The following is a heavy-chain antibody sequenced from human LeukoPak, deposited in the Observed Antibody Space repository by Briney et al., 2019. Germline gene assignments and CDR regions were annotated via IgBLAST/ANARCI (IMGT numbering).Heavy chain of an antibody. CDR2: IASDGSST. D-gene: IGHD4-23*01. Sequence: GGSLRLSCAAPGFTFSSYWMNWVRQAPGKGLVWVSRIASDGSSTTYADSVKGRFSISRDNAKNTLYLQMNSLRVEDTAVYYCARGRPHGNDYWGQGTLVTVSS. CDR1: GFTFSSYW. CDR3: ARGRPHGNDY. V-gene: IGHV3-74*01. J-gene: IGHJ4*02.